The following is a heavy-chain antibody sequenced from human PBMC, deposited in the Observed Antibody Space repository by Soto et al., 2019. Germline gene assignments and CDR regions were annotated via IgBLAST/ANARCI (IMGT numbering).Heavy chain of an antibody. CDR3: AGTYRDSSGYCDY. CDR2: IIPIFGTA. D-gene: IGHD3-22*01. CDR1: GGTFSSYA. V-gene: IGHV1-69*06. J-gene: IGHJ4*02. Sequence: SVKVSCKASGGTFSSYAISWVRQAPGQGLEWMGGIIPIFGTANYAQKFQGRVTITADKSTSTAYMELSSLRSEDTAVYYCAGTYRDSSGYCDYWGQGTLVTVSS.